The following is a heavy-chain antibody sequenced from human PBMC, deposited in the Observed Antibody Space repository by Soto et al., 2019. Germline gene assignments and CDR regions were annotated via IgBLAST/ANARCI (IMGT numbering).Heavy chain of an antibody. CDR3: ARDLSVGPFDY. V-gene: IGHV1-18*01. Sequence: QVQLVQSGAEVKKPGASVKVSCKASGYTFTSYGITWVRQAPGQGLEWMGWISAYNGNTKYAQQLQGRVTMTTETSTSTAQMELRSLNSADAAVYYCARDLSVGPFDYWGQGTLVTVSS. CDR1: GYTFTSYG. CDR2: ISAYNGNT. J-gene: IGHJ4*02.